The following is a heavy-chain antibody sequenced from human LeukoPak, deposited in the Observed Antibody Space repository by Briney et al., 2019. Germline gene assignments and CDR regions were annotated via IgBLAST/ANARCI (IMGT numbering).Heavy chain of an antibody. D-gene: IGHD3-3*01. CDR2: IHTGGST. Sequence: SETLSLTCSISGGSIFTYYWSWVRQPAGKGLEWIGRIHTGGSTNYSPSLKSRVTMSLDTSKNQFSPKLASVTAADTAVYYCARIFGRDVWGQGTLVTVSS. J-gene: IGHJ3*01. CDR3: ARIFGRDV. CDR1: GGSIFTYY. V-gene: IGHV4-4*07.